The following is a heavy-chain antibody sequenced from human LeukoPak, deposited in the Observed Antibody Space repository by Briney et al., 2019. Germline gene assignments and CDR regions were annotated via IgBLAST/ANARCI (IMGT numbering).Heavy chain of an antibody. V-gene: IGHV4-59*01. CDR1: GGSISSYY. CDR3: ARDASSYFDY. Sequence: SETLSLTCTVSGGSISSYYWSWIRQPPGKGLEWIGYIYYSGSTNYNPSLKSRVTISVDTSKNQFSLKLSSVTAADTAVYYCARDASSYFDYWGQGTLVTVSS. CDR2: IYYSGST. J-gene: IGHJ4*02.